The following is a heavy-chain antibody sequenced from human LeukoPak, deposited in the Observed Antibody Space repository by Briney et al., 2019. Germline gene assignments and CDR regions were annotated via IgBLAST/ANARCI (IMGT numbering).Heavy chain of an antibody. J-gene: IGHJ3*02. V-gene: IGHV3-30-3*01. Sequence: GGSLRLSCAASQFIFGNYAMHWVRQAPGKGLEWVATISYDGVDKYYADSVRGRFTTSRDNSKNTLYLQMNSLRAEDTAVYYCARQRYFDWRVDAFDIWGQGTMVTVSS. CDR2: ISYDGVDK. CDR1: QFIFGNYA. CDR3: ARQRYFDWRVDAFDI. D-gene: IGHD3-9*01.